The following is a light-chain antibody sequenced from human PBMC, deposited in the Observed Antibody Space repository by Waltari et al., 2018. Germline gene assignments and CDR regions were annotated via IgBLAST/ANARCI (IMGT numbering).Light chain of an antibody. CDR1: SSTIGNDY. Sequence: QSVLTQPPSVSAAPGQKVTISCSGRSSTIGNDYVSWYQPLPGTAPKLFIYGNNKRPSGMPDRCAGSKAGTSATLGITGLQTGDEADYYCGTWDTTLSALIFGGGTKLTVL. J-gene: IGLJ2*01. V-gene: IGLV1-51*02. CDR2: GNN. CDR3: GTWDTTLSALI.